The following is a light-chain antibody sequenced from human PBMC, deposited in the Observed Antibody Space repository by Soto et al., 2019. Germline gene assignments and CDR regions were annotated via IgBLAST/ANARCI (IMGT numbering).Light chain of an antibody. Sequence: DIQMTQSPSSVSASVGDSVTITCRASRDISSWLAWYQQRPGKAPKLLIYAASTLRSGIPLRFSGSASGTEFTLTISSLQREEFATYYCQQTHSFPTTFGQGTRLEI. J-gene: IGKJ5*01. CDR1: RDISSW. CDR3: QQTHSFPTT. V-gene: IGKV1D-12*01. CDR2: AAS.